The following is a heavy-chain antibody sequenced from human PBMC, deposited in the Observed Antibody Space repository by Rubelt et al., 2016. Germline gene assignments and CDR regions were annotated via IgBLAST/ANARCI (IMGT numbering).Heavy chain of an antibody. CDR2: ISSSSSTI. V-gene: IGHV3-48*04. Sequence: ISSSSSTIYYADSVKGRFTISRDNAKNSLYLQMNSLRAEDTAVYYCARQSNYGMDVWGQGTTVTVSS. J-gene: IGHJ6*02. CDR3: ARQSNYGMDV. D-gene: IGHD5/OR15-5a*01.